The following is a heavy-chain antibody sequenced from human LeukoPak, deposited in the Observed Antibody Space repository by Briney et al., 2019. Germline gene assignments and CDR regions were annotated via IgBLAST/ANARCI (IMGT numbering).Heavy chain of an antibody. Sequence: SETLSLTCTVSGGSISSYYWSWIRQPPGKGLEWIGYIYYSGSTNYNPSLKSRVTISVDTSKNQFSLKLSSVTAADTAVYYCARDGAEMAKRYFDYWGQGTLVTVSS. V-gene: IGHV4-59*01. D-gene: IGHD5-24*01. J-gene: IGHJ4*02. CDR2: IYYSGST. CDR1: GGSISSYY. CDR3: ARDGAEMAKRYFDY.